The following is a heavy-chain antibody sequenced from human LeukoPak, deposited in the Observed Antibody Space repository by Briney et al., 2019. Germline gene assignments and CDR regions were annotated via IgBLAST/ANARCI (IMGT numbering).Heavy chain of an antibody. CDR2: VNGDGSST. J-gene: IGHJ4*02. D-gene: IGHD2/OR15-2a*01. Sequence: PGGSLGLSCTASGFTFSTYWMHWVRQAPGKGLMWVSRVNGDGSSTVYADSVKGRFTISRDNAKNTLYLQMNSLRAEDTAVYYCTRDLSPAHFWGQGTLVTVSS. V-gene: IGHV3-74*01. CDR1: GFTFSTYW. CDR3: TRDLSPAHF.